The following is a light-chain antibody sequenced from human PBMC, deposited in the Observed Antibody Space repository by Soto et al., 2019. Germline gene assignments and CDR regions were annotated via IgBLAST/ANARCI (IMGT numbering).Light chain of an antibody. CDR3: QQRSNWPVT. CDR2: DAS. CDR1: QSVSSY. Sequence: EIVLTQSPATLSLSPGEIATLSFSASQSVSSYLAWYQQKPGQAPRLLIYDASNRATGIPARFSGSGSGTDFTLTISSLEPEDFAVYYCQQRSNWPVTFGPGTRLEIK. V-gene: IGKV3-11*01. J-gene: IGKJ5*01.